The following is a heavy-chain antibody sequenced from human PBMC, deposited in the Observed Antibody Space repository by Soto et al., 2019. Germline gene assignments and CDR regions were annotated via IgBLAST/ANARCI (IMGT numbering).Heavy chain of an antibody. CDR2: ISGGGGST. CDR1: GFTFSSYA. J-gene: IGHJ4*02. Sequence: GGSLRLSCAASGFTFSSYAMSWVRQAPGKGLEWVSAISGGGGSTYYADTVKGRFTISRDNSKNTLYLQMNSLRAEDTAVYYCAKDSHTMVRGVMLLFDYWGQGTLVTVSS. V-gene: IGHV3-23*01. CDR3: AKDSHTMVRGVMLLFDY. D-gene: IGHD3-10*01.